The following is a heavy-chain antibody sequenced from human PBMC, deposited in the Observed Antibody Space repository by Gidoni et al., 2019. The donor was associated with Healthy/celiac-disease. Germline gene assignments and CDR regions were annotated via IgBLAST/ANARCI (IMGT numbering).Heavy chain of an antibody. Sequence: QVQLQESGPGLVKPSQTLSLTCTVSGGSISSGGYYWRWIRQHPGKGLEWIGYIYYSGSTYYNPSLKSRVTISVDTSKNQFSLKLSSVTAADTAVYYCARGGGPDSSGPDGSGAFDIWGQGTMVTVSS. D-gene: IGHD3-22*01. V-gene: IGHV4-31*03. CDR3: ARGGGPDSSGPDGSGAFDI. CDR1: GGSISSGGYY. CDR2: IYYSGST. J-gene: IGHJ3*02.